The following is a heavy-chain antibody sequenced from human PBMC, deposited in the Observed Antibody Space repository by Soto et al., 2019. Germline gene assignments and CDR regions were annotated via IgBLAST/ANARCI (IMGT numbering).Heavy chain of an antibody. V-gene: IGHV5-10-1*03. D-gene: IGHD1-26*01. CDR2: IDPSDSDT. J-gene: IGHJ4*02. CDR3: VRVRKKWAGGAY. Sequence: EVQLVQSGAEVKKPGESLRISCKGSGYTFTTYWIGWVRQMPGKGLEWMGMIDPSDSDTNYSPRFQGHVTMSADKSINTAYVQWSSLKPPDTAMYFCVRVRKKWAGGAYWGQGTLVTVSS. CDR1: GYTFTTYW.